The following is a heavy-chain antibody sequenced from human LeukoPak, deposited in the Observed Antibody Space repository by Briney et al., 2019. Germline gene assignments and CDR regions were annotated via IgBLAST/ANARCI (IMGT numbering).Heavy chain of an antibody. CDR1: EFTFSSYD. CDR2: ISSYSSYI. J-gene: IGHJ4*02. CDR3: ARDRSNGDYAFDY. Sequence: PGESLRLSCAASEFTFSSYDMNWVRQAPGKGLEWVSSISSYSSYIYYADSVKGRFTISRDNAKNSLYLQMNSLRAEDTAVYYCARDRSNGDYAFDYWGQGALVTVSS. V-gene: IGHV3-21*01. D-gene: IGHD4-17*01.